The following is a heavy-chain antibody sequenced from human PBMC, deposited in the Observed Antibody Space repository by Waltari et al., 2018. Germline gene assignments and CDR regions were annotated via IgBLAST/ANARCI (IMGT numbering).Heavy chain of an antibody. Sequence: EVQLLESGGGLVQPGGSLRLSCAASGFTFSSYAMSWVRQAPGKGRGWVSAISGSGGSTYYADSVKGRFTISRDNSKNTLYLQMNSLRAEDTAVYYCAKDSYFLTLQLWLGPHFDYWGQGTLVTVSS. CDR1: GFTFSSYA. CDR2: ISGSGGST. CDR3: AKDSYFLTLQLWLGPHFDY. V-gene: IGHV3-23*01. D-gene: IGHD5-18*01. J-gene: IGHJ4*02.